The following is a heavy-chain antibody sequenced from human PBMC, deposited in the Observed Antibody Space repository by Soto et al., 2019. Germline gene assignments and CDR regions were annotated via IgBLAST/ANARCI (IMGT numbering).Heavy chain of an antibody. D-gene: IGHD3-16*01. J-gene: IGHJ4*02. V-gene: IGHV1-3*01. CDR1: GYTFTGYA. CDR3: ATGGTPIHY. CDR2: INAGNGNT. Sequence: ASVKVSCKASGYTFTGYAMHWVRQAPGQRLEWMGWINAGNGNTKYSQKFQGRVTITRDTSTSTAYMELRSLRSDDTAVYYCATGGTPIHYWGQGTLVTVPS.